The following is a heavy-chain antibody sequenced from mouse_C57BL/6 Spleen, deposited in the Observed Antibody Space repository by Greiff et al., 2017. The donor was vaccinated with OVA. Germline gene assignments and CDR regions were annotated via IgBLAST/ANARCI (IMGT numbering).Heavy chain of an antibody. CDR1: GYTFTDYE. V-gene: IGHV1-15*01. D-gene: IGHD1-1*01. CDR3: TRKNYYYGSSYDAMDY. J-gene: IGHJ4*01. Sequence: VKLMESGAELVRPGASVTLSCKASGYTFTDYEMHWVKQTPVHGLEWIGAIDPETGGTAYNQKFKGKAILTADKSSSTAYMELRSLTSADSSVYYGTRKNYYYGSSYDAMDYWGKGTSVTVSS. CDR2: IDPETGGT.